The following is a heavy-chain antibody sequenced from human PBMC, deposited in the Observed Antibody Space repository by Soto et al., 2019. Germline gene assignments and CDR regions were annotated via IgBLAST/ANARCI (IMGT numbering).Heavy chain of an antibody. CDR1: GGSFSGYY. CDR3: ARGDYIWGSYRYLNWFDP. CDR2: INHSGST. D-gene: IGHD3-16*02. J-gene: IGHJ5*02. V-gene: IGHV4-34*01. Sequence: SETLSLTCAVYGGSFSGYYWSWIRQPPGKGLEWIGEINHSGSTNYNPSLKSRVTISVDTSKNQFSLKLSSVTAADTAVYYCARGDYIWGSYRYLNWFDPCGQGTLVTVSS.